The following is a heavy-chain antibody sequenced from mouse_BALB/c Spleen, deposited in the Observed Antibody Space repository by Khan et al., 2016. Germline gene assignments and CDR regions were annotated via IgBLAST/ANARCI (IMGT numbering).Heavy chain of an antibody. CDR2: INLDSSTI. V-gene: IGHV4-1*02. CDR3: ARGNYVPGSLDY. CDR1: GFDFSRYW. D-gene: IGHD2-1*01. Sequence: EVKLLESGGGLVQPGGSLKLSCAASGFDFSRYWMSWVRQAPGKGLEWIGEINLDSSTIDYTPSLKDKFIISRDHAKNTLYLQMSKVRSEDTALYYCARGNYVPGSLDYWGQGTTLTVSS. J-gene: IGHJ2*01.